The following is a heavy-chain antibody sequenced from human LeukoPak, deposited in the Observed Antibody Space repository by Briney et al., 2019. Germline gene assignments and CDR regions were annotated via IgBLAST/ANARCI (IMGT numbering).Heavy chain of an antibody. V-gene: IGHV4-39*01. CDR1: GGSISSSSYY. J-gene: IGHJ5*02. Sequence: SETLSLTCTVSGGSISSSSYYWGWIRQPPGKGLEWIGSIYYSGSTYYNPSLKSRVTISVDTSKNQFSLKLSSVTAADTAVYYCARHLGYCSGRSCYPEGNWFDPWGQGTLVTVSS. CDR2: IYYSGST. CDR3: ARHLGYCSGRSCYPEGNWFDP. D-gene: IGHD2-15*01.